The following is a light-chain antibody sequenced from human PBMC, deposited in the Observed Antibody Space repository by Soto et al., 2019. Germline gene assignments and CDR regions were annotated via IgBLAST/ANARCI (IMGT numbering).Light chain of an antibody. Sequence: DIQMTQSPSSLSAAVGDRVTITCRASRTISTYLNWYQQRPGKAPTLLIYAASTLQSGVPSRFTGSGSGTDFTLTISSLQPEDFAIYYCQQCHGCPHTFGRGTKLEIK. CDR3: QQCHGCPHT. V-gene: IGKV1-39*01. CDR1: RTISTY. J-gene: IGKJ2*01. CDR2: AAS.